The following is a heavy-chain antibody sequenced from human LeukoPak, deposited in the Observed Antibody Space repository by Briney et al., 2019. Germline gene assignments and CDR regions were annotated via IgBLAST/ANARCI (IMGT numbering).Heavy chain of an antibody. Sequence: KPSGTLSLTCAVSGGSISSSNWWSWVRQPPGEGLEWIGEIYHSGSTNYNPSLKSRVTISVDKSKNQFSLKLSSVTAADTAVYYCARAQSGYDRYYYYMDVWGKGTTVTVSS. CDR1: GGSISSSNW. J-gene: IGHJ6*03. D-gene: IGHD5-12*01. CDR2: IYHSGST. V-gene: IGHV4-4*02. CDR3: ARAQSGYDRYYYYMDV.